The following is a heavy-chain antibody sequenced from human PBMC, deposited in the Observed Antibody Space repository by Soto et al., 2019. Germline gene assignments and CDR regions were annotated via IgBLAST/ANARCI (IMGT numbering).Heavy chain of an antibody. D-gene: IGHD2-15*01. J-gene: IGHJ4*02. CDR1: GFTVSINY. Sequence: GGSLRLSCVASGFTVSINYMRWVRHAPGRGLEWVSAISNTGSTYYAGSVKGRSTISRDSSTNTLYLEVNSLRADDTAVYYCAKVNVVVVAATFEYEYYFDYWGQGTLVTVSS. V-gene: IGHV3-53*01. CDR3: AKVNVVVVAATFEYEYYFDY. CDR2: ISNTGST.